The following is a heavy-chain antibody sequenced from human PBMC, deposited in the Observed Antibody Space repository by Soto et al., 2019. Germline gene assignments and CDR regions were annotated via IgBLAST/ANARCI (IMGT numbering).Heavy chain of an antibody. Sequence: AGSLRLSCAASGFTFSSYDMHWVRQATGKGLEWVSAIGTAGNPYYPGSVKGRFTISRENAKNSLYLQMNSLSAGDTAVYYCARGVPLLGYCSGGSCYSGPGSLDVWGQGTTVTVSS. CDR3: ARGVPLLGYCSGGSCYSGPGSLDV. D-gene: IGHD2-15*01. CDR1: GFTFSSYD. CDR2: IGTAGNP. V-gene: IGHV3-13*05. J-gene: IGHJ6*02.